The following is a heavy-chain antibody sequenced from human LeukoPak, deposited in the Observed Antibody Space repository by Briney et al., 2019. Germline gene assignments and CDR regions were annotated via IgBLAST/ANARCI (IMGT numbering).Heavy chain of an antibody. V-gene: IGHV1-2*06. CDR3: ARDEGWGSVVPAAINY. CDR1: GYTFSDYY. D-gene: IGHD2-2*01. J-gene: IGHJ4*02. CDR2: INPNSGGT. Sequence: ASVKVSCKASGYTFSDYYIHWVRQAPGQGLEWMGRINPNSGGTNFAQNFQGRVTMTTDTSTSTAYMELRSLRSDDTAVYYCARDEGWGSVVPAAINYWGQGTLVTVSS.